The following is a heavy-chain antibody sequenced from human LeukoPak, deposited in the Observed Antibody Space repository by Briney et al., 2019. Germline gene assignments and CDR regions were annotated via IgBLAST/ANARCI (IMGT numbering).Heavy chain of an antibody. V-gene: IGHV3-33*01. D-gene: IGHD4/OR15-4a*01. Sequence: GTSLRLSCAASGFTFTSYGLHWVRRPPGKGLEWVAVVYSDGSNKYYADSVRGRFTISRDNSKNTASLQMNSLRAEDTAMYYCARDWAGGASGFVDYLGQGTPVMVSS. J-gene: IGHJ4*02. CDR1: GFTFTSYG. CDR2: VYSDGSNK. CDR3: ARDWAGGASGFVDY.